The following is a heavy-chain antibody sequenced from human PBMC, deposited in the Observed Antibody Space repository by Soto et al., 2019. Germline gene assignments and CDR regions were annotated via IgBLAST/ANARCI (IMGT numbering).Heavy chain of an antibody. Sequence: LRLSCAASGFTFSSYAMHWVRQAPGKGLEWVAVISYDGSNKYYADSVKGRFTISRDNSKNTLYLQMNSLRAEDTAVYYCARDHGEGYDFWSGYNYYYYGMDVWGQGTTVTVSS. J-gene: IGHJ6*02. D-gene: IGHD3-3*01. CDR1: GFTFSSYA. V-gene: IGHV3-30-3*01. CDR2: ISYDGSNK. CDR3: ARDHGEGYDFWSGYNYYYYGMDV.